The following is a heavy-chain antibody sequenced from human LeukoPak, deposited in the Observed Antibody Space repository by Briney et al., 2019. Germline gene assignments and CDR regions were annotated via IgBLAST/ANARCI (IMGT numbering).Heavy chain of an antibody. V-gene: IGHV3-23*01. CDR3: ARSPFVGYDFAY. D-gene: IGHD5-12*01. Sequence: GGSLRLSCAASGFIFGSYGMSWVRQAPGKGLEWVSSISGSGSNTYYADSVKGRFTISRDNSKNTLYLQMNSLRAEDTAVYYCARSPFVGYDFAYWGQGTLVIVSS. CDR2: ISGSGSNT. J-gene: IGHJ4*02. CDR1: GFIFGSYG.